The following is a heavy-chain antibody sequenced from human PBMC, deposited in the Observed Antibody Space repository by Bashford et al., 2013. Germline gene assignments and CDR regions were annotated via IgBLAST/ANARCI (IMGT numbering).Heavy chain of an antibody. CDR3: AKTGDCSSASCYRPFDY. V-gene: IGHV3-30*04. CDR2: ISYDGSNK. J-gene: IGHJ4*02. D-gene: IGHD2-2*01. CDR1: GFTFSSYA. Sequence: GSLRLSCAASGFTFSSYAMHWVRQAPGKGLEWVAVISYDGSNKDYADSVKGRFTVSRDNSKNTLYLQMNSLRTEDTAVYFCAKTGDCSSASCYRPFDYWGQGTLVTVSS.